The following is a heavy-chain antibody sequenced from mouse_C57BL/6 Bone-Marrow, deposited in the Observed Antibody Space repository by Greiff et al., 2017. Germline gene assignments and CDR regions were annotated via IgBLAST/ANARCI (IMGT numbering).Heavy chain of an antibody. CDR2: IDPENGDT. Sequence: EVKLMESGAELVRPGASVKLSCTASGFNIKDDYMHWVKQRPEQGLEWIGWIDPENGDTEYASKFQGKATITADTSSNAAYLQLSSLTSEDTAVYYCTTGYYYGSPSFDDWGQGTTLTVSS. D-gene: IGHD1-1*01. J-gene: IGHJ2*01. CDR1: GFNIKDDY. V-gene: IGHV14-4*01. CDR3: TTGYYYGSPSFDD.